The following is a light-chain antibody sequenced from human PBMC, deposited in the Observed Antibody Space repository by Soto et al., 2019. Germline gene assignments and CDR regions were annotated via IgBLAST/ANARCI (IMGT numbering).Light chain of an antibody. V-gene: IGKV1-5*03. Sequence: DIQMTQSPSTPSASVGDRVTITCRASQSISSLLAWFQQKPGKAPEILIYKASSLESGVPSRFSGSGSGTEFTLTISSLQPDDFATYYCLQYYDYRTFGQGTKVEIK. J-gene: IGKJ1*01. CDR3: LQYYDYRT. CDR2: KAS. CDR1: QSISSL.